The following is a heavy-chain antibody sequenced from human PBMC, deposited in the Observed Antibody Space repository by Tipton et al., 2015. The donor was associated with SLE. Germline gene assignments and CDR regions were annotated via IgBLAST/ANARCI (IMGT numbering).Heavy chain of an antibody. V-gene: IGHV3-21*01. Sequence: GSLRLSCAASGFTFSSYSMNWVRQAPGKGLEWVSSISSSSSYIYYADSVKGRFTISRDNAKNSLYLQMNSLRAEDTAVYYCARRGGSDTDAFDIWGQGTMATVSS. CDR2: ISSSSSYI. CDR3: ARRGGSDTDAFDI. J-gene: IGHJ3*02. CDR1: GFTFSSYS. D-gene: IGHD3-10*01.